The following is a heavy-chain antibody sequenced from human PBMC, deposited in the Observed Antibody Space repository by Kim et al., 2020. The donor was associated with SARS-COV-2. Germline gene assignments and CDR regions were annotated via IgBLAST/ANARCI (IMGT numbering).Heavy chain of an antibody. CDR1: GGTFSSYA. D-gene: IGHD1-26*01. CDR2: IIPIFGTA. V-gene: IGHV1-69*13. J-gene: IGHJ4*02. CDR3: ARTIVGATFYKYYFDY. Sequence: SVKVSCKASGGTFSSYAISWVRQAPGQGLEWMGGIIPIFGTANYAQKFQGRVTITADESTSTAYMELSSLRSEDTAVYYCARTIVGATFYKYYFDYWGQGTLVTVSS.